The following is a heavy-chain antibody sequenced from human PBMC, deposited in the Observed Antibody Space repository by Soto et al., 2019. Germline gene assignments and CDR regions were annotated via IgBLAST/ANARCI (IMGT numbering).Heavy chain of an antibody. D-gene: IGHD6-13*01. V-gene: IGHV1-8*01. Sequence: QVQLVQSGAEVKKPGASVKVSCKASGYTFTSYDINWVRQATGQGLEWMGWMNPNSGNTGYAQKFQGRVTRTRNTSISTAYMELSSLRSEDTAVYSCARIAPIAAAGPVDYWGQGTLVTVSS. CDR1: GYTFTSYD. J-gene: IGHJ4*02. CDR3: ARIAPIAAAGPVDY. CDR2: MNPNSGNT.